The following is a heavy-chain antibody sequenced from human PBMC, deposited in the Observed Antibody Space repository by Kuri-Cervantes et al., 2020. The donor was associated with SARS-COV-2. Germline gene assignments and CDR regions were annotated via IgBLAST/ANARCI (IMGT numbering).Heavy chain of an antibody. Sequence: SETLSLTCTVSGGSISSYYWSWIRQPAGKGLEWIGRIYTSGSTNYNPSLKSRVTMSVDTSKNQFSLKLSSVTAADTAVYYCARDATLFGVVKSWFDPWGQGTLVTVSS. CDR1: GGSISSYY. CDR2: IYTSGST. J-gene: IGHJ5*02. CDR3: ARDATLFGVVKSWFDP. V-gene: IGHV4-4*07. D-gene: IGHD3-3*01.